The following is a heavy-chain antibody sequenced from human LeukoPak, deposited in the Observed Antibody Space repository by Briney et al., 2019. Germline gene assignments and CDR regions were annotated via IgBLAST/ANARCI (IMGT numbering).Heavy chain of an antibody. CDR2: INPNSGGT. D-gene: IGHD3-9*01. CDR3: PRVGSDILTGKGVYSMDV. CDR1: GYTFTGYY. J-gene: IGHJ6*03. V-gene: IGHV1-2*02. Sequence: ASVKVSCKASGYTFTGYYMHWVRQAPGQGLEWMGWINPNSGGTNYAQKFQGRVTMTRDTSISTAYMELSRLRSDDTAVYYCPRVGSDILTGKGVYSMDVWGKGTTVTVSS.